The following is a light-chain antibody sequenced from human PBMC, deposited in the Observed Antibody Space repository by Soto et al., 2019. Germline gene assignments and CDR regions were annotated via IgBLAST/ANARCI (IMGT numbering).Light chain of an antibody. CDR3: QQRSNWIT. CDR1: QSVSNNY. CDR2: GAS. J-gene: IGKJ5*01. Sequence: EIVLTQSPGTLSLSPGERATLSCRASQSVSNNYSAWYQQKPGQAPRLLIYGASNRATGIPDRFSGSGSGTDFTLTISNLEPEDFAVYYCQQRSNWITFGQGTRLEI. V-gene: IGKV3D-20*02.